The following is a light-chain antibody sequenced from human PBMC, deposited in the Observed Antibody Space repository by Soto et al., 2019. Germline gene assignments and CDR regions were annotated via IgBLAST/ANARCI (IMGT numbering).Light chain of an antibody. CDR2: AAS. Sequence: DIPMTQSPSSLSASVGDRVTITCRASQGISNFLAWHQQKPGKVPKLLIYAASTLQSGVPSRFSGSGSGTDFTLTITSLQPEDVATYYCQKYNSAPWTFGQGTKVEIK. CDR1: QGISNF. V-gene: IGKV1-27*01. CDR3: QKYNSAPWT. J-gene: IGKJ1*01.